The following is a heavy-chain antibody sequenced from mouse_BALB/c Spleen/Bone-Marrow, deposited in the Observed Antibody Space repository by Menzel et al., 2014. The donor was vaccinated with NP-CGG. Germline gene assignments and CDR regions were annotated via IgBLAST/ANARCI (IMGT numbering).Heavy chain of an antibody. Sequence: DVKLVESGGGLVQPGGSLKLSCAASGFTFSNYGMSWVRQTPDKRLEMIATINVNGDTTYHPDSVKGRFTISRDNVKNTLYLQMSSLKSEDTAMYYCARGYDYSSWFANWGQGTLVTVSA. D-gene: IGHD2-4*01. J-gene: IGHJ3*01. CDR3: ARGYDYSSWFAN. CDR1: GFTFSNYG. V-gene: IGHV5-6-3*01. CDR2: INVNGDTT.